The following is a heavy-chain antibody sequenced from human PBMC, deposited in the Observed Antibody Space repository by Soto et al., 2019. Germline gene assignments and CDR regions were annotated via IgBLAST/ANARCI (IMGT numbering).Heavy chain of an antibody. Sequence: SETLSLTCAVSDGSNISSNWWSWVRQPPGKGLEWIGEIYHSGSTNYNPSLKSRVTISVDKSKNQFSLKLSSVTAADTAVYYCASVRGGYYYAMDVWGQGTTVTVS. CDR1: DGSNISSNW. J-gene: IGHJ6*02. D-gene: IGHD3-10*02. V-gene: IGHV4-4*02. CDR3: ASVRGGYYYAMDV. CDR2: IYHSGST.